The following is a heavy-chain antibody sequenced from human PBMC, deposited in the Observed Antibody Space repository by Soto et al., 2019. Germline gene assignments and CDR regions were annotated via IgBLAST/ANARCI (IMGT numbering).Heavy chain of an antibody. CDR1: GGSISSSSYY. V-gene: IGHV4-31*03. Sequence: PSETLSLTCTVSGGSISSSSYYWGWIRQPPGKGLEWIGYIYYSGSTYYNPSLKSRVTISVDTSKNQFSLRLSSVTAADTAVYYCAGHAEYSSSSEWGVFDYWGQGTLVTVSS. CDR2: IYYSGST. J-gene: IGHJ4*02. D-gene: IGHD6-6*01. CDR3: AGHAEYSSSSEWGVFDY.